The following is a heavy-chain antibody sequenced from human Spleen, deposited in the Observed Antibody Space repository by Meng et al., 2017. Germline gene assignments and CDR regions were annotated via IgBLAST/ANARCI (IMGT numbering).Heavy chain of an antibody. CDR2: IYYSGST. CDR1: GDSISSGVHY. Sequence: QVQLQESGPGLVKPSQTLSLTCTVSGDSISSGVHYWSWIRQHPGGGLEWIGYIYYSGSTNYNPSLKSRLIISVDTSNNQFSLKLSSVTAADTAVYYCARAAPQPLSYASYYFDFWGQGTLVTVSS. V-gene: IGHV4-31*03. CDR3: ARAAPQPLSYASYYFDF. J-gene: IGHJ4*02. D-gene: IGHD2-2*01.